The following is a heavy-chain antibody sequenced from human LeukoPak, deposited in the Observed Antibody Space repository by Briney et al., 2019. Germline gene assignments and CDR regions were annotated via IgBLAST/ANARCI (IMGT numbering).Heavy chain of an antibody. D-gene: IGHD1-7*01. J-gene: IGHJ4*02. CDR3: ATSEWELHSDY. CDR2: IYSGGNT. V-gene: IGHV3-53*01. Sequence: GGSLRLSCAASGFXVSSNYISWVRQAPGKGLEWVSVIYSGGNTYYADSVRGRFTVSRDNSKNTLYLQMNSLRAEDTAVYYCATSEWELHSDYWGQGTLVTVSS. CDR1: GFXVSSNY.